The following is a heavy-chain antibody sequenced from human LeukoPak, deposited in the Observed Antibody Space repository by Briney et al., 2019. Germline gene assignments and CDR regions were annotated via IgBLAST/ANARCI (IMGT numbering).Heavy chain of an antibody. V-gene: IGHV3-66*04. CDR2: IYSGGST. Sequence: GGSLRLSCVASGFPFSSYWMTWVRQAPGKGLEWVSVIYSGGSTYYADSVKGRFTISRDNSKNTLYLQMNSLRAEDTAVYYCARHQWLAYYYGMDVWGQGTMVTVSS. D-gene: IGHD6-19*01. J-gene: IGHJ6*02. CDR3: ARHQWLAYYYGMDV. CDR1: GFPFSSYW.